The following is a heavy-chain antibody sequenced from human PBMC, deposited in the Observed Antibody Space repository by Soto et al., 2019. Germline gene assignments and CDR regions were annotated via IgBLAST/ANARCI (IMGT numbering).Heavy chain of an antibody. CDR2: IDYTGRT. D-gene: IGHD2-8*02. CDR3: ARRVCTGVTCDPPQDRWLAP. CDR1: GGTINTYF. V-gene: IGHV4-59*08. Sequence: SETLSLTCTISGGTINTYFWNWIRQPPGKGLQWIGHIDYTGRTIYNPSLESRVSMSLDTSSNQFSLRLSSVTAADTAVYYCARRVCTGVTCDPPQDRWLAPWGQGTLVTVSS. J-gene: IGHJ5*02.